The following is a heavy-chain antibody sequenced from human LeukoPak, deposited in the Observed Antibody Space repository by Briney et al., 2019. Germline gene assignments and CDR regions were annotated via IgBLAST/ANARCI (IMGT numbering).Heavy chain of an antibody. CDR3: AKDLAAYSSSSWFDY. V-gene: IGHV3-23*01. CDR1: GFTFSSYA. Sequence: GGSLRLSCAASGFTFSSYAVSRVRQAPGKGLEWVSAISGSGGSTYYADSVKGRFTISRDNSKNTLYLQMNSLRAEDTAVYYCAKDLAAYSSSSWFDYWGQGTLVTVSS. D-gene: IGHD6-6*01. CDR2: ISGSGGST. J-gene: IGHJ4*02.